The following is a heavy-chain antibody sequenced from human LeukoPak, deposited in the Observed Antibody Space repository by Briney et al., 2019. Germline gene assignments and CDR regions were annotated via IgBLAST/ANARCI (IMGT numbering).Heavy chain of an antibody. J-gene: IGHJ4*02. CDR3: TRGRSGTTPY. D-gene: IGHD1-7*01. CDR2: INQDGSEK. V-gene: IGHV3-7*05. CDR1: GFTFSNYW. Sequence: PGGSLRLSCAVSGFTFSNYWMSWVRQALGKGLEWVANINQDGSEKYFVDSVKGRFTTSRDNAKSSLYLQMNSLRAEDTAEYYCTRGRSGTTPYWGQGTLVTVSS.